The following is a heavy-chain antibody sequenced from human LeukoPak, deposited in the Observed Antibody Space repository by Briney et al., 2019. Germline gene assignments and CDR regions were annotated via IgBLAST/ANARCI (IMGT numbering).Heavy chain of an antibody. J-gene: IGHJ4*02. V-gene: IGHV1-46*01. CDR2: INPSGGST. Sequence: ASVKVSCMASGYTFTSYYIHWVRQAPGQGLAWMGIINPSGGSTSYAQKFQGRISMTRDTSTSTVYMELSSLRSEDTAVYYCARYDTIGPTSFDYWGQGTLVTVSS. CDR1: GYTFTSYY. CDR3: ARYDTIGPTSFDY. D-gene: IGHD1-1*01.